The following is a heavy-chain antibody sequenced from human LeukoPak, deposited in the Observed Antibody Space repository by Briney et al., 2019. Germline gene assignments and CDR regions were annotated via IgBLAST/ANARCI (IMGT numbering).Heavy chain of an antibody. CDR3: GRTRRDSYYYYGMDV. J-gene: IGHJ6*02. Sequence: PSETLSLACAVYGGSFSGYYWSWIRQPPGKGLEWIGEINHSGSTNYNPSLESRVTISVDTSKNKFSLKLSSVTAADTAAYYCGRTRRDSYYYYGMDVWGQGTTVTVSS. CDR2: INHSGST. D-gene: IGHD1-14*01. V-gene: IGHV4-34*01. CDR1: GGSFSGYY.